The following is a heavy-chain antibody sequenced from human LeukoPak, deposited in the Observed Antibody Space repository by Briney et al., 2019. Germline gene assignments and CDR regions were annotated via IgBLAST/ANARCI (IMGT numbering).Heavy chain of an antibody. V-gene: IGHV3-53*01. CDR2: IYSGGAT. J-gene: IGHJ4*02. D-gene: IGHD2-8*02. CDR3: ASGGKYCTGCAFYVD. Sequence: GGSLRLSCAASGFIVSDDYISWVRQTPGQGLEWVSVIYSGGATFYADSVKGRLTISRDNSKNTVQLQMNSLRAEDTAVYYCASGGKYCTGCAFYVDWGEGTLVTVSS. CDR1: GFIVSDDY.